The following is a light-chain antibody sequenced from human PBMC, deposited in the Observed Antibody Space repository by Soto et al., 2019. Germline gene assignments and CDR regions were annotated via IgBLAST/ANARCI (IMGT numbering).Light chain of an antibody. V-gene: IGKV3-11*01. CDR1: QSVSNY. CDR2: DAS. CDR3: QQRSIWPWT. Sequence: EIVLTQSPATLSLSPGERATLSCWASQSVSNYFVWYQQKPGQAPRLLIYDASKRATGIPARFSGSGSGTDFTLTISRLEPEDFAVYYCQQRSIWPWTFGQGTKVDIK. J-gene: IGKJ1*01.